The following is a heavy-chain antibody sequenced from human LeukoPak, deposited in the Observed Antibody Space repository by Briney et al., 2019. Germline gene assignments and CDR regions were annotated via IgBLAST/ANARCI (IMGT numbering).Heavy chain of an antibody. CDR1: GFTFSSYW. CDR2: IKQDGSEK. V-gene: IGHV3-7*01. D-gene: IGHD6-13*01. Sequence: GGSLRLSCAASGFTFSSYWMSWVRQAPGKGLEWVANIKQDGSEKYYVDSVKGRFTISRDNAKNSLYLQMNSLRAEDTAVYYCAREAYSSSWLPDYWGQGTLVTVSS. CDR3: AREAYSSSWLPDY. J-gene: IGHJ4*02.